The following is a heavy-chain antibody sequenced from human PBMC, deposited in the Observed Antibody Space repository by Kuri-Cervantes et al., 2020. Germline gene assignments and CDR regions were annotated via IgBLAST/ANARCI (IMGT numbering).Heavy chain of an antibody. CDR2: ISYDGSNK. J-gene: IGHJ4*02. V-gene: IGHV3-30-3*01. D-gene: IGHD1-26*01. CDR1: GFTFSSYA. Sequence: GESLKISCAASGFTFSSYAMHWVRQAPGKGLEWVAVISYDGSNKYYADSVKGRFTISRDNSKNTLYLQMNSLRAEDTAVYYCARAVGATALDYWGQGTLVTVSS. CDR3: ARAVGATALDY.